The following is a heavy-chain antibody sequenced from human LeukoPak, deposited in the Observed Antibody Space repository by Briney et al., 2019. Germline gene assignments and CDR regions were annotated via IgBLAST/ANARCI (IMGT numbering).Heavy chain of an antibody. V-gene: IGHV4-59*01. Sequence: SETLSLTYSVSGGSIGSYHWSWIRQPPGKGLEWIGHVHYTWNTKYNPSLTGRVSISLDRSKNQFSLSLTSVTAADTAVYYCARVASKGGMDVWGQGTTVTVSS. J-gene: IGHJ6*02. CDR2: VHYTWNT. CDR1: GGSIGSYH. CDR3: ARVASKGGMDV.